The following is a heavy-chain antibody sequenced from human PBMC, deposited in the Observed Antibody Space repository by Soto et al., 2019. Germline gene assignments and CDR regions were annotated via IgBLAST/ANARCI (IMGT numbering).Heavy chain of an antibody. D-gene: IGHD3-10*01. J-gene: IGHJ6*03. CDR2: ISGSGGST. Sequence: GGSLRLSCAASGFTFSSYAMSWVRQAPGKGLEWVSAISGSGGSTYYADSVKGRFTISRENSKFTLYLQMNSLRAEDAAVYYCVGFGELLYYMDVWGKGTTVTVSS. V-gene: IGHV3-23*01. CDR3: VGFGELLYYMDV. CDR1: GFTFSSYA.